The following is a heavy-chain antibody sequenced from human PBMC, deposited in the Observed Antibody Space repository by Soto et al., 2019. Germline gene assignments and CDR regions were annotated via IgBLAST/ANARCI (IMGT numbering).Heavy chain of an antibody. Sequence: QVQLVQSGAEVKKPGASVQVSCKASGYTFTRYSINWVRQAPGQGLEWVGWISNYNGDTKYAEKFQGRVTLTTDTPTTTTYMDLRSLTSDDAAVFFWARGDSTGPPRGWFAPWGRGPLVTVSS. D-gene: IGHD3-16*01. V-gene: IGHV1-18*04. J-gene: IGHJ5*02. CDR3: ARGDSTGPPRGWFAP. CDR2: ISNYNGDT. CDR1: GYTFTRYS.